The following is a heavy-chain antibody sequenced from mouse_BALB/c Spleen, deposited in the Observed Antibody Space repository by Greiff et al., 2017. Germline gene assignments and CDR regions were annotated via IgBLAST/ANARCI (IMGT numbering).Heavy chain of an antibody. V-gene: IGHV14-3*02. CDR3: ARRGSYYLTAYYAMDY. CDR1: GFNIKDTY. CDR2: IDPANGNT. J-gene: IGHJ4*01. D-gene: IGHD2-12*01. Sequence: EVQLQQSGAELVKPGASVKLSCTASGFNIKDTYMHWVKQRPEQGLEWIGRIDPANGNTKYDPKFQGKATITADTSSNTAYLQLSSLTSEDTAVYYCARRGSYYLTAYYAMDYWGQGTSVTVSS.